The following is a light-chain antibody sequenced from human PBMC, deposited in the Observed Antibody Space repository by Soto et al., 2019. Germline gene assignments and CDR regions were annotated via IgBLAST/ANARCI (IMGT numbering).Light chain of an antibody. CDR1: SSSIGSNF. V-gene: IGLV1-47*01. CDR2: GDN. Sequence: QSALTQPPSASGTPGQRVTISCSGSSSSIGSNFVSWYQQLPRAAPKLLIFGDNQRPSGVPDRFSGSKSGNTASLTISGLQAEDEADYYCSSYTSSSTPYVFGTGTKVTVL. J-gene: IGLJ1*01. CDR3: SSYTSSSTPYV.